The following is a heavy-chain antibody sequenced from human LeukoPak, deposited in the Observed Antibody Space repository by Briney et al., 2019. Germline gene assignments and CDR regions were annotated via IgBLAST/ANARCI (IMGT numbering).Heavy chain of an antibody. V-gene: IGHV4-34*01. CDR1: GGSFSGYY. Sequence: PSETLSLTCAVYGGSFSGYYWSWIRQPPGKGLEWIGEINHSGSTNYNPSLKSRVTISVDTSKNQFSLKLSSVTAADTAVYYCARDREQWLVLYYFDYWGQGTLVTVSS. J-gene: IGHJ4*02. CDR3: ARDREQWLVLYYFDY. CDR2: INHSGST. D-gene: IGHD6-19*01.